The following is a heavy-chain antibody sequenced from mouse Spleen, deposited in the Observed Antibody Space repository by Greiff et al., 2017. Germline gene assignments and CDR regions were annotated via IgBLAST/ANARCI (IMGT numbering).Heavy chain of an antibody. Sequence: EVKLVESGGGLVKLGGSLKLSCAASGFTFSSYAMSWVRQTPEKRLEWVATISSGGGNTYYPDSVKGRFTISRDNAKNTLYLQMSSLKSEDTAMYYCARRKGTGYFDYWGQGTTLTVSS. CDR3: ARRKGTGYFDY. CDR2: ISSGGGNT. J-gene: IGHJ2*01. CDR1: GFTFSSYA. V-gene: IGHV5-9*04. D-gene: IGHD2-14*01.